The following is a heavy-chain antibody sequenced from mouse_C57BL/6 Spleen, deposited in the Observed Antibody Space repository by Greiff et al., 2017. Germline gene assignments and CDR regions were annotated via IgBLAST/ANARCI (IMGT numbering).Heavy chain of an antibody. V-gene: IGHV5-4*01. D-gene: IGHD2-3*01. CDR2: ISDGGSYT. J-gene: IGHJ2*01. CDR1: GFTFSSYA. CDR3: ARDLFDGYYNYFDY. Sequence: EVQLVESGGGLVKPGGSLKLSCAASGFTFSSYAMSWVRQTPEKRLEWVATISDGGSYTYYPDNVKGRFTISRDNAKNNLYLQMSHLKSEDTAMYYCARDLFDGYYNYFDYWGQGTTLTVSS.